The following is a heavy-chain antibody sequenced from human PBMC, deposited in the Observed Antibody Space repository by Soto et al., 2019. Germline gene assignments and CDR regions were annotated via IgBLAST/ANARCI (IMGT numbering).Heavy chain of an antibody. CDR3: AESLVFVDHAYMDV. D-gene: IGHD2-21*01. V-gene: IGHV1-69*02. J-gene: IGHJ6*03. Sequence: QVQLVQSGAEVRKPGSSVKVSCEASGGSFISYIFTWVRQAPGQGLEWMGRSIPIQGRADYALKFQDRVTITADRSTQTVYMELRSLRPEDTALYYCAESLVFVDHAYMDVWGKGTPVTVSS. CDR1: GGSFISYI. CDR2: SIPIQGRA.